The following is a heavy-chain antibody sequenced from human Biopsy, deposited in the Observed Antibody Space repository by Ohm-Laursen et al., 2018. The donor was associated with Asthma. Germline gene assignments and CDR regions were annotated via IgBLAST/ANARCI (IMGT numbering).Heavy chain of an antibody. D-gene: IGHD4-17*01. CDR2: HDHEEGGT. Sequence: ASVKVSCKISGYSLTDLSTHWVRQAPGQGLEWMGGHDHEEGGTVNAWRFQGRVTMTEDTSTDTAYMELSSLSSDDTAVYYCASDFPKDYVRYNFQFWGQGTLVTVSS. J-gene: IGHJ4*02. CDR3: ASDFPKDYVRYNFQF. V-gene: IGHV1-24*01. CDR1: GYSLTDLS.